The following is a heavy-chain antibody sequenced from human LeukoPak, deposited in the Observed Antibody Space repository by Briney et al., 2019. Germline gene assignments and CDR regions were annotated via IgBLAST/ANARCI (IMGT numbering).Heavy chain of an antibody. CDR2: INPNSGGT. CDR3: ARSRGYSGYDYPLYGMDV. D-gene: IGHD5-12*01. V-gene: IGHV1-2*02. Sequence: ASVKVSCKASGYTFTGYYMHWVRQAPGQGLEWMGWINPNSGGTNYAQKFQGRVTMTRDTSISTAYMELSRLRSDDTAVYYCARSRGYSGYDYPLYGMDVWGQGTTVTASS. J-gene: IGHJ6*02. CDR1: GYTFTGYY.